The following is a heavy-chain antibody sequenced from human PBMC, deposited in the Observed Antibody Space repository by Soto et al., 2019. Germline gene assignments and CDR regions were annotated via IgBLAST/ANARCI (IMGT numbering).Heavy chain of an antibody. D-gene: IGHD3-10*02. V-gene: IGHV1-3*01. J-gene: IGHJ4*02. Sequence: GASVKVSCKASGYTFTSDAIHWVRQAPGQRLEWMGWINAGNGNTKYSQKFQGRVTITRDTSASTAYMELSSLRSEDTAVYYCARDRVKKAMIGDPHDYWGQGTLVSVSS. CDR2: INAGNGNT. CDR1: GYTFTSDA. CDR3: ARDRVKKAMIGDPHDY.